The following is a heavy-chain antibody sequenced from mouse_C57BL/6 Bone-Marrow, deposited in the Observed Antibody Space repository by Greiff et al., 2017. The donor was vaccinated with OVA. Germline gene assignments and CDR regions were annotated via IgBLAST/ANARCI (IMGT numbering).Heavy chain of an antibody. CDR1: GYAFSSYW. D-gene: IGHD3-1*01. CDR3: ARWGASWFAY. J-gene: IGHJ3*01. V-gene: IGHV1-80*01. Sequence: VQLVESGAELVKPGASVKISCKASGYAFSSYWMNWVKQRPGKGLEWIGQIYPGDGDTNYNGKFKGKATLTADKSSSTAYMQLSSLTSEDSAVYFCARWGASWFAYWGQGTLVTVSA. CDR2: IYPGDGDT.